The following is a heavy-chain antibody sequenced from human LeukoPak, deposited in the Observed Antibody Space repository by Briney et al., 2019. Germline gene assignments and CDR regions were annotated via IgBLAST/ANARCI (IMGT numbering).Heavy chain of an antibody. V-gene: IGHV3-21*01. J-gene: IGHJ4*02. Sequence: GGSLRLSCVASGFTFSNYNMNWVRRAPGKGLEWLSYISGGSSFIYYADSVRGRFTISRDNAKNSLYLQMNSLRAEDTAIYYCARDMGSVWYLPDYWGQGTLVTVSS. D-gene: IGHD6-19*01. CDR3: ARDMGSVWYLPDY. CDR2: ISGGSSFI. CDR1: GFTFSNYN.